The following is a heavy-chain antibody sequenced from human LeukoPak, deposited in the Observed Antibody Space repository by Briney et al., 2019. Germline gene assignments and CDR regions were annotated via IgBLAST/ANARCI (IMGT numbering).Heavy chain of an antibody. CDR2: INHSGST. CDR3: ARRSYDSSGYYSYFGY. V-gene: IGHV4-34*01. CDR1: GGSFSGYY. Sequence: SETLSLTCAVYGGSFSGYYWSWIRQPPGKGLEWIGEINHSGSTNYNPSLKSRVTISVDTSKNQFSLKLSSVTAADTAVYYCARRSYDSSGYYSYFGYWGQGTLVTVSS. D-gene: IGHD3-22*01. J-gene: IGHJ4*02.